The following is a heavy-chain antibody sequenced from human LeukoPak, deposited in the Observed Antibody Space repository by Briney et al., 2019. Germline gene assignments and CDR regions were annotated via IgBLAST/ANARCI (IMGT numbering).Heavy chain of an antibody. CDR2: IYSGGST. CDR3: ARESLKLVPYDY. J-gene: IGHJ4*02. CDR1: GFTVSSNY. Sequence: PGGSLRLSCAAFGFTVSSNYMSWVRQAPGKGLEWVSLIYSGGSTYYADSVKGRFTTSRDNSKNTLYLQMNSLRAEDTAVYYCARESLKLVPYDYWGQGTLVTVSS. D-gene: IGHD6-13*01. V-gene: IGHV3-66*01.